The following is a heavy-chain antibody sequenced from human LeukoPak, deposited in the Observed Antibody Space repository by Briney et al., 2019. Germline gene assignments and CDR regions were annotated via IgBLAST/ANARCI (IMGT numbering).Heavy chain of an antibody. CDR2: INPNSGGT. V-gene: IGHV1-2*02. J-gene: IGHJ1*01. Sequence: GASVKVSCKASGGTFSSYAISWVRQAPGQGLEWMGWINPNSGGTNYAQKFQGRVTMTRDTSISTAYMELSRLRSDDTAVYYCARAPFTTVVNFGHEYFQHWGQGTLVTVSS. CDR1: GGTFSSYA. CDR3: ARAPFTTVVNFGHEYFQH. D-gene: IGHD4-23*01.